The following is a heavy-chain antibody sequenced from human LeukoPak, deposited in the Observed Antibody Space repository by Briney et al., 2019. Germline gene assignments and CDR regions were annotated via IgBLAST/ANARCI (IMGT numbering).Heavy chain of an antibody. D-gene: IGHD3-9*01. J-gene: IGHJ4*02. V-gene: IGHV4-59*01. CDR2: IYYSGST. CDR3: ARALRYFDPIDY. CDR1: GGSISSYY. Sequence: SETLSLTCTVSGGSISSYYWSWIRQPPGKGLEWIGYIYYSGSTNYNPSLKSRVTISVDTSKNQFSLKLSSVTAADTAVYYCARALRYFDPIDYWGQGTLVTVSS.